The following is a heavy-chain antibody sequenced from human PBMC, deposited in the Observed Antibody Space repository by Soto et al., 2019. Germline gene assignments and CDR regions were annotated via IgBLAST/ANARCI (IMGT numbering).Heavy chain of an antibody. D-gene: IGHD2-21*01. CDR1: GYTFSRYG. V-gene: IGHV1-18*01. CDR2: ISAYNGNT. Sequence: AASVKVSCKASGYTFSRYGIMWVRQAPGQGLEWMGWISAYNGNTNSAEKLRGRLTMTTDAATTTAYMELRSLRSDDTAIYYCARDQGFSVVINSNWFDPWGQGTLVTVS. J-gene: IGHJ5*02. CDR3: ARDQGFSVVINSNWFDP.